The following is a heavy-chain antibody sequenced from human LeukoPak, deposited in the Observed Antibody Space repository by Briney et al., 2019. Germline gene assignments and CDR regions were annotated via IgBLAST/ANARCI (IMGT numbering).Heavy chain of an antibody. Sequence: GGSLRLSCAVSGFTFSSYDMSWVRQAPGKGLEWVSGISGSGGSTYYADSVKGRFTISRDTSKNALYLQMNSLRVEDTAVYYCARDSEGVYCGSGTYIWFDPWGQGTLVTVSS. CDR3: ARDSEGVYCGSGTYIWFDP. V-gene: IGHV3-23*01. CDR2: ISGSGGST. J-gene: IGHJ5*02. CDR1: GFTFSSYD. D-gene: IGHD3-10*01.